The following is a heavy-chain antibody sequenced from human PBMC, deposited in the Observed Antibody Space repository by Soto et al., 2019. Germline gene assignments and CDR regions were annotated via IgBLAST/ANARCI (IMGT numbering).Heavy chain of an antibody. CDR1: GFTISSYS. V-gene: IGHV3-48*02. Sequence: EVQLVESGGGLVQPGGSLRLSCAASGFTISSYSMNWVRQAPGKGLEWVSYISSSSSTIYYADSVKGRLPISRDNAKNSLYLQMTSLRDEDTAVYYCAREVYPFDYWGQGTLVTVSS. CDR2: ISSSSSTI. J-gene: IGHJ4*02. CDR3: AREVYPFDY.